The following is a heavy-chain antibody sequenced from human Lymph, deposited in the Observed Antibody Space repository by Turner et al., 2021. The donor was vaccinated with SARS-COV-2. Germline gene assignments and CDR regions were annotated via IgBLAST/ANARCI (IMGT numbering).Heavy chain of an antibody. CDR1: GFTFSSFA. J-gene: IGHJ4*02. V-gene: IGHV3-30-3*02. CDR3: AKNEMAMIVVVITLFDY. Sequence: QVQLVESGGGVVQPGRSLRLSCAASGFTFSSFAMHWVRQAPGKGLEWVALISYDGGNKYYADSVKGRFTISRDNSKNTLYLHMNSLRAEDTAVYYCAKNEMAMIVVVITLFDYWGQGTLVTVSS. CDR2: ISYDGGNK. D-gene: IGHD3-22*01.